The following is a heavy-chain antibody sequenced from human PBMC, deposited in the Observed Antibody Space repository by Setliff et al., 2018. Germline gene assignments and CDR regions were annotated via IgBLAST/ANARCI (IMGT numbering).Heavy chain of an antibody. V-gene: IGHV3-21*03. Sequence: GGSLRLSCAASGFTVSSNYMSWVRQAPGKGLEWVSFISSSGSYIYYGDSVKGRFTISRDDSKNTLFLQMNSLKTEDTALYYCTTDWSRGDSGNYLRLDYWGPGTLVTVSS. CDR1: GFTVSSNY. J-gene: IGHJ4*02. CDR2: ISSSGSYI. D-gene: IGHD3-10*01. CDR3: TTDWSRGDSGNYLRLDY.